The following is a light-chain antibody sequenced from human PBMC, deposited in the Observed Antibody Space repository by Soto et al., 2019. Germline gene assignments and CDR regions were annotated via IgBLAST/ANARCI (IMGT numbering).Light chain of an antibody. CDR3: TSHAGTINFPYI. J-gene: IGLJ1*01. CDR1: SSDVGAYHY. CDR2: EVN. V-gene: IGLV2-8*01. Sequence: QSALTQPPSASGSPGQSVTISCTGTSSDVGAYHYVSWYQHHPGKALKLMVYEVNKRPSGVPDRFSGSKSGNTASLTVSGLQAEDEADYYCTSHAGTINFPYIFGTGTKV.